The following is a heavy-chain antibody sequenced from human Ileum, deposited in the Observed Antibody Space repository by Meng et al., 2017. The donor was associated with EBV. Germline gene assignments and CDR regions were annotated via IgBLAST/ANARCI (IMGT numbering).Heavy chain of an antibody. Sequence: PSVNLSPTFCVTGYSFSSCFCYWCWNRQHPGKELELIWYLHTSGNTKYNPSLKCRATISIDTSKTQFSLKLNSLTAADTAVYYCARLLSHHGDHWDVFDHWGPGTLVTVSS. CDR1: GYSFSSCFCY. J-gene: IGHJ4*02. CDR3: ARLLSHHGDHWDVFDH. D-gene: IGHD4-17*01. V-gene: IGHV4-61*01. CDR2: LHTSGNT.